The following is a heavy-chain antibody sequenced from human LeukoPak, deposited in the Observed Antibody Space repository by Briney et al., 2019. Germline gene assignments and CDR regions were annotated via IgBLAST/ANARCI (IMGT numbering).Heavy chain of an antibody. V-gene: IGHV3-7*01. CDR2: IKQDGSEK. CDR3: ARDPFHFTGGRPCDY. CDR1: GFTFSSYW. Sequence: PGGSLRLSCAASGFTFSSYWMSWVRQAPGKGLEWVANIKQDGSEKYYVDSVKGRFTISRDNAKNSLYLQMNSLRAEDTAVYYCARDPFHFTGGRPCDYWGQETLVTVSS. D-gene: IGHD2-8*02. J-gene: IGHJ4*02.